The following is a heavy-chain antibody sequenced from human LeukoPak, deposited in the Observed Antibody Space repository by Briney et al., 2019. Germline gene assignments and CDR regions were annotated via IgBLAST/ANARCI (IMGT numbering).Heavy chain of an antibody. CDR3: ARDQCSSTSCYVGVGIFDY. CDR2: ISGFNDNT. J-gene: IGHJ4*02. V-gene: IGHV1-18*01. D-gene: IGHD2-2*01. CDR1: GYFFSHYG. Sequence: GASVKVSFKTSGYFFSHYGISWVRQAPGQGPEWLGWISGFNDNTNYAQRVQGRVTMTTDTATSTAYMELRSLRSDDTAVYYCARDQCSSTSCYVGVGIFDYWGQGTLVTVSS.